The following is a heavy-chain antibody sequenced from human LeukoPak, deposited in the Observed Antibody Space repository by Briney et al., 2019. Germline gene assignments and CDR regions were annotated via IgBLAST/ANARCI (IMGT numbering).Heavy chain of an antibody. Sequence: SVKVSCKASGGTFSSYTISWVRQAPGQGLEWMGRIIPILGIANYAQKFQGRVTITADKSTSTAYMGLSSLRSEDTAVYYCARDAPPYDSSGHYYYYYGMDVWGQGTTATVSS. CDR3: ARDAPPYDSSGHYYYYYGMDV. CDR1: GGTFSSYT. CDR2: IIPILGIA. D-gene: IGHD3-22*01. V-gene: IGHV1-69*04. J-gene: IGHJ6*02.